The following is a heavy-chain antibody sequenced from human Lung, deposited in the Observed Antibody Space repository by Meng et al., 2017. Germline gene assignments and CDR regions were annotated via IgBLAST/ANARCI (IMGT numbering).Heavy chain of an antibody. CDR2: INHSGST. CDR3: ARGPTTMAHDFDY. D-gene: IGHD4-11*01. V-gene: IGHV4-34*01. CDR1: GGSFSDYY. Sequence: QVHLLQWAAGRLKPSETLSLTCVASGGSFSDYYWSWIRQPPGKGLEWIGEINHSGSTNYNPSLERRATISVDTSQNNLSLKLSSVTAADSAVYYCARGPTTMAHDFDYWGQGTLVTVSS. J-gene: IGHJ4*02.